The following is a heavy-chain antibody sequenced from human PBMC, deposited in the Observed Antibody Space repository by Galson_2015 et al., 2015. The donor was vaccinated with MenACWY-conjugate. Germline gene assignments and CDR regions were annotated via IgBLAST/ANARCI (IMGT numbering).Heavy chain of an antibody. D-gene: IGHD4-11*01. CDR2: TYYRSKWST. CDR3: ARGYNDYTPHFDY. CDR1: GDSVSNNIPT. Sequence: CAISGDSVSNNIPTWNWIRQSPSRGLEWLGRTYYRSKWSTDYAVSVKSRININPDTSKNQFSLQLNSVTPEGTGVYYCARGYNDYTPHFDYWGQGTLVTVSS. V-gene: IGHV6-1*01. J-gene: IGHJ4*02.